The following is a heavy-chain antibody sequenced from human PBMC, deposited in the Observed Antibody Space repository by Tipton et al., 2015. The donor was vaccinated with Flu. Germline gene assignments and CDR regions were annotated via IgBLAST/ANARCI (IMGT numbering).Heavy chain of an antibody. D-gene: IGHD6-6*01. J-gene: IGHJ4*02. CDR3: AREGYSSSADY. Sequence: SLRLSCAASGFTFGSYWMSWVRQAPGKGLEWVANIKQDGSEKYYVDSVKGRFTISRDNAKNSLYLQMNSLRAEDTAVYYCAREGYSSSADYWGQGTLVTVSS. CDR1: GFTFGSYW. CDR2: IKQDGSEK. V-gene: IGHV3-7*01.